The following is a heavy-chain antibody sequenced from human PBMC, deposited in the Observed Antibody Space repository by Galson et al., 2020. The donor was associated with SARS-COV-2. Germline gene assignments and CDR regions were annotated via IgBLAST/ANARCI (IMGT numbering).Heavy chain of an antibody. CDR1: GFSFSDHA. V-gene: IGHV3-30-3*01. J-gene: IGHJ4*02. Sequence: TGGSLRLSCVASGFSFSDHAMHWVRQAPGKGLEWVTVITYDGSRKHYADSVTGRFIISRDDSKNTLYLEMNNLRPEDTAVYYCGRERRGFYIEYWGQGTLVTVSS. CDR3: GRERRGFYIEY. CDR2: ITYDGSRK.